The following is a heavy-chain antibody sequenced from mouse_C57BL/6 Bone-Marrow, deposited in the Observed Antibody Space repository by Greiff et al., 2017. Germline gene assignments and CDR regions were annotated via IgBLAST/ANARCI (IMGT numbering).Heavy chain of an antibody. CDR1: GFTFSDYG. D-gene: IGHD2-1*01. J-gene: IGHJ1*03. Sequence: EVQLMESGGGLVKPGGSLKLSCAASGFTFSDYGMHWVRQAPEKGLEWVAYISSGSSTIYYADTVKGRFTISRDNAKNTLFLQMTSLRSEDTAMYYCALYGNYWYFDVWGTGTTVTVSS. V-gene: IGHV5-17*01. CDR3: ALYGNYWYFDV. CDR2: ISSGSSTI.